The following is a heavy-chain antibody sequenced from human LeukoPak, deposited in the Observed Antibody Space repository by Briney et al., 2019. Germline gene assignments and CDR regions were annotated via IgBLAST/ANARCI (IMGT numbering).Heavy chain of an antibody. CDR2: ISGSGGST. D-gene: IGHD2-15*01. V-gene: IGHV3-23*01. J-gene: IGHJ4*02. CDR1: AFTFSTYA. Sequence: GGSLRLSCAASAFTFSTYAMSWVRQAPGRGLEWVSAISGSGGSTYYADSVKGRFTISRDNSKNTLYLQMNSLRAEDTAVYYCAKTPPVAGVFGWGQGTLVTVSS. CDR3: AKTPPVAGVFG.